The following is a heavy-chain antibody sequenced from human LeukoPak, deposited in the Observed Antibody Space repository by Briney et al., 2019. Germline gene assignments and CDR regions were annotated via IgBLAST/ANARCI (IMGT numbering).Heavy chain of an antibody. Sequence: GGSLRLSCAASGFTFSSYGMHSVRQAPGKGLEWVAVISYDGSNKYYADSVKGRFTISRDNSKNTLYLQMNSLRAEDTAVYYCAKGGLGVQLWLLPGYWGQGTLVTVSS. CDR2: ISYDGSNK. D-gene: IGHD5-18*01. CDR1: GFTFSSYG. CDR3: AKGGLGVQLWLLPGY. J-gene: IGHJ4*02. V-gene: IGHV3-30*18.